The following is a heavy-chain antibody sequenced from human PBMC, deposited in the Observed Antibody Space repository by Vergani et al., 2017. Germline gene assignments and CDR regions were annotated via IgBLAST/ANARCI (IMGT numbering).Heavy chain of an antibody. J-gene: IGHJ5*02. CDR1: GGSISSGSYY. CDR2: IYTSGST. Sequence: QVQLRESGPGLVKPSQTLSLTCTVSGGSISSGSYYWSWIRQPAGKGLEWIGRIYTSGSTNYNPSLKSRVTMSVDTSKNQFSLKLSSVTAADTAVYYCARGGYDFWSGYYRAGWFDPWGQGTLVTVSS. D-gene: IGHD3-3*01. CDR3: ARGGYDFWSGYYRAGWFDP. V-gene: IGHV4-61*02.